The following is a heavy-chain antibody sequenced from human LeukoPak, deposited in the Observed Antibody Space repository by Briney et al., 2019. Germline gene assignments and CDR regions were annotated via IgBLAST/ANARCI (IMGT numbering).Heavy chain of an antibody. Sequence: GGSLRLSCAASGFTVSSNDMSWVRQAPGKGLEWVSLIYSGRSTYYADSVKGRFTISRDNSRSTLSLQMDSLRAEDTATYYCATYRQIQVPFEFWGQGTLVTVSS. J-gene: IGHJ4*02. CDR1: GFTVSSND. CDR2: IYSGRST. D-gene: IGHD5-18*01. CDR3: ATYRQIQVPFEF. V-gene: IGHV3-53*01.